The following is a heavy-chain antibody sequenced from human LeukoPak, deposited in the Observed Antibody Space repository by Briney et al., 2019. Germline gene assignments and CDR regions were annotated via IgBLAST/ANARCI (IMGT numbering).Heavy chain of an antibody. CDR3: ARDAYYYGSGTAQEDY. Sequence: ASVKVSCMASGYTFTSYGISWVRQAPGQGLEWMGWISAYNGNTNYAQKLQGRVTMTTDTSTSTAYMELRSLRSDDTAVYYCARDAYYYGSGTAQEDYWGQGTLVTVSS. CDR2: ISAYNGNT. J-gene: IGHJ4*02. CDR1: GYTFTSYG. V-gene: IGHV1-18*01. D-gene: IGHD3-10*01.